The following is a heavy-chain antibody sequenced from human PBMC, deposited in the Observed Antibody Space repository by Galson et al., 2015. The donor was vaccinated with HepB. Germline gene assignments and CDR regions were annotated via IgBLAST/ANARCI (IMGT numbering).Heavy chain of an antibody. CDR3: ARGLDYYDSSGYYLDAFDI. D-gene: IGHD3-22*01. Sequence: SVKVSCKASGGTFSSYAISWVRQAPGQGLEWMGGIIPIFGTANYAQKFQGRVTITADESTSTAYMELSSLRSEDTAVYYCARGLDYYDSSGYYLDAFDIWGQGTMVTVSS. J-gene: IGHJ3*02. CDR2: IIPIFGTA. CDR1: GGTFSSYA. V-gene: IGHV1-69*13.